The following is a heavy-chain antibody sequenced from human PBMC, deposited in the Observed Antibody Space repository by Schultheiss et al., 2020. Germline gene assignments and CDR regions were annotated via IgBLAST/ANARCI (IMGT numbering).Heavy chain of an antibody. CDR3: ARAHYDILTGPYGMDV. D-gene: IGHD3-9*01. Sequence: SETLSLTCTVSGGSISSSSYYWGWIRQPPGKGLEWIGYIYYSGSTNYNPSLKSRVTISVDTSKNQFSLKLSSVTAADTAVYYCARAHYDILTGPYGMDVWGQGTTVTVSS. V-gene: IGHV4-61*05. CDR2: IYYSGST. CDR1: GGSISSSSYY. J-gene: IGHJ6*02.